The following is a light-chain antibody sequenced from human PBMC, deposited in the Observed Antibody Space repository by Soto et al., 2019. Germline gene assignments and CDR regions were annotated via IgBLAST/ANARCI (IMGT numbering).Light chain of an antibody. CDR1: QSISSW. CDR3: QQYNTYLGT. CDR2: KAS. J-gene: IGKJ2*01. V-gene: IGKV1-5*03. Sequence: DIQMTQSPSTLSASVGDRVTIICRASQSISSWLAWYQQKPGKAPKLLIYKASSLESGVPSRFSGSGSGTEFTLTISSLQPDDFATYYCQQYNTYLGTFGQGTKLEIK.